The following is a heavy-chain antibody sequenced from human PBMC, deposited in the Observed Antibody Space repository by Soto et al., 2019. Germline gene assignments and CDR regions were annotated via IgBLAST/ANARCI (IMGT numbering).Heavy chain of an antibody. V-gene: IGHV3-23*01. CDR3: AKLQDWNDGFYYGMDV. Sequence: GESLKISCAASGFTFSSYAMSWVRQAPGKGLEWVSAISGSGGSTYYADSVKGRFTISKDNSKNTLYLQMNSLRAEDTAVYYCAKLQDWNDGFYYGMDVWGQGTTVTVSS. D-gene: IGHD1-1*01. CDR2: ISGSGGST. CDR1: GFTFSSYA. J-gene: IGHJ6*02.